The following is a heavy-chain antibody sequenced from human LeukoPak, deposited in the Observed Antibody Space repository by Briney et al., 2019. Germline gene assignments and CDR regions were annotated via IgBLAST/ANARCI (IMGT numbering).Heavy chain of an antibody. Sequence: GGSLRLSCAASEFTFNSYEKNWGRPAPRKGLEWVSYIGRSGTTIYYAVSVKGRFTISRDNAKNSLYLQMNSLRAEDTAVYYCASSNSSGYYHDAFDIWGQGKMVTVSS. V-gene: IGHV3-48*03. CDR3: ASSNSSGYYHDAFDI. J-gene: IGHJ3*02. D-gene: IGHD3-22*01. CDR1: EFTFNSYE. CDR2: IGRSGTTI.